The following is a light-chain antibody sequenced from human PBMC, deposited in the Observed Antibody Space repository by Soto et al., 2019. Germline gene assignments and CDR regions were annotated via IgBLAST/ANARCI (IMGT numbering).Light chain of an antibody. J-gene: IGLJ1*01. CDR2: GNS. V-gene: IGLV1-40*01. CDR1: SSNIGAGYD. Sequence: QSVLTQPHSVSGAPGQRVTISCTGSSSNIGAGYDVHWYQQLPGKAPKLLVYGNSNRPSGVPDRFSGSKSGTSASLAITGLQAEDEADYYCQSYDSSLSAHYVFGTGTKLTVL. CDR3: QSYDSSLSAHYV.